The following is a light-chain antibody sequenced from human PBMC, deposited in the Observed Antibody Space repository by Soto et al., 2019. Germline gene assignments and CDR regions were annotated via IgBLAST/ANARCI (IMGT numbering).Light chain of an antibody. CDR3: QQYDNWPWT. CDR1: QSISDT. CDR2: GAS. Sequence: EIVMTQSPATLSVSPGGRATLSRRASQSISDTLAWYQQKPGQAPRLLIHGASTRAPGFPARFSGSGSGTDFTLTISSLQSEDFAVYYCQQYDNWPWTFGQGTTVDIK. J-gene: IGKJ1*01. V-gene: IGKV3-15*01.